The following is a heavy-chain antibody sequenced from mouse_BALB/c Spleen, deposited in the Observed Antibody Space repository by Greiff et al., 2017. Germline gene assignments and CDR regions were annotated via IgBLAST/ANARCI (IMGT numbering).Heavy chain of an antibody. V-gene: IGHV3-8*02. D-gene: IGHD3-1*01. CDR3: ARYGARATAMDY. J-gene: IGHJ4*01. CDR1: GDSITSGY. Sequence: EVKLQESGPSLVKPSQTLSLTCSVTGDSITSGYWNWIRKFPGNKLEYMGYISYSGSTYYNPSLKSRISITRDTSKNQYYLQLNSVTTEDTATYYCARYGARATAMDYWGQGTSVTVSS. CDR2: ISYSGST.